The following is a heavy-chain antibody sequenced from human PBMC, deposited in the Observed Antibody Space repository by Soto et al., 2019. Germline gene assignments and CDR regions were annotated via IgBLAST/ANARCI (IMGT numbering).Heavy chain of an antibody. V-gene: IGHV3-33*01. J-gene: IGHJ6*02. CDR1: GFTFSTYG. CDR3: ARPAAVTHYYYYGMDV. Sequence: GGSLRLSCAASGFTFSTYGMHWVRQAPGKGLEWLSVIWFDGSNKTYADSVKGRFTIPRDNSKSTLYLQMNSLRAEDTAVYYCARPAAVTHYYYYGMDVWGQGTTVTVSS. CDR2: IWFDGSNK. D-gene: IGHD4-4*01.